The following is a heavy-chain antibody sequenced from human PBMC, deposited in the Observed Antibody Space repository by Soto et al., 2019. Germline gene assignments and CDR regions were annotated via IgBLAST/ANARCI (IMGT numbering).Heavy chain of an antibody. Sequence: GGSLRLSCAASGFTFSSYAMSWVRQAPGKGLEWVSAISGSGGSTYYADSVKGRFTISRDNSKNTLYLQMNSLRAEDTAVYYCAKRSERFGELSSPYYMDVWGKGTTVTVSS. CDR1: GFTFSSYA. CDR3: AKRSERFGELSSPYYMDV. J-gene: IGHJ6*03. D-gene: IGHD3-10*01. V-gene: IGHV3-23*01. CDR2: ISGSGGST.